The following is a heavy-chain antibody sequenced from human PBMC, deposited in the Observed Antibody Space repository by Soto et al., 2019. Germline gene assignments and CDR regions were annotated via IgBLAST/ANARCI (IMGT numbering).Heavy chain of an antibody. CDR2: IYTSGST. J-gene: IGHJ6*02. D-gene: IGHD3-10*01. V-gene: IGHV4-4*07. Sequence: PSETLSLTSNVSGGSISSYYWSWIRQPAGKGLEWIGRIYTSGSTNYNPSLKSRVTMSVDTSKNQFSLKLSSVTAADTAVYYCATGDYYGSGSYYPYYYYYSMDVWGQGTTVTVSS. CDR3: ATGDYYGSGSYYPYYYYYSMDV. CDR1: GGSISSYY.